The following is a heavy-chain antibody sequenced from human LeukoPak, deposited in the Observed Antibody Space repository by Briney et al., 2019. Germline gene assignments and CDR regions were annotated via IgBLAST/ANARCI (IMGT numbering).Heavy chain of an antibody. V-gene: IGHV3-48*01. D-gene: IGHD2-15*01. CDR2: ISSSSSTI. CDR3: ARCGSGRTYYYYYYMDV. CDR1: GFTFTTYG. J-gene: IGHJ6*03. Sequence: GGSLRLSCSASGFTFTTYGMNWVRQAPGKGLEWVSYISSSSSTIYYADSVKGRFTISRDNAKNSLYLQMNSLRAEDTAVYYCARCGSGRTYYYYYYMDVWGKGTTVTVSS.